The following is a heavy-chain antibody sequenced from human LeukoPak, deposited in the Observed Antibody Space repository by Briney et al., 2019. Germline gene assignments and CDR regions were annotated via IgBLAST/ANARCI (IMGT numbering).Heavy chain of an antibody. CDR3: AREGPRGNSQFDY. CDR1: GFTFSNYG. Sequence: GGSLRLSCAASGFTFSNYGMHWVRQAPGKGLEWVALIWYDGSNKYYTDSVKGRLTISRDSSKDTLFLQMNGLRAEDTAVYYCAREGPRGNSQFDYWGQGTLVTVSS. CDR2: IWYDGSNK. D-gene: IGHD2/OR15-2a*01. J-gene: IGHJ4*02. V-gene: IGHV3-33*01.